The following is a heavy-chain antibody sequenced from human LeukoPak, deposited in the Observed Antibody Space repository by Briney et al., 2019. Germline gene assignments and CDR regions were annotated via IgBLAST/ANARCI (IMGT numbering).Heavy chain of an antibody. CDR2: INHSGGST. V-gene: IGHV4-34*01. D-gene: IGHD3-22*01. CDR3: ARRAYYYDSSGYFPSNWYFDL. J-gene: IGHJ2*01. CDR1: GGSFSSYY. Sequence: SETLSLTCAVYGGSFSSYYWSWIRQPPGKGLEWIGEINHSGGSTNYNPTFKSRAAISLDTSKNQFSLRLSSVTAADTAVYYCARRAYYYDSSGYFPSNWYFDLWGRGTLVTVSS.